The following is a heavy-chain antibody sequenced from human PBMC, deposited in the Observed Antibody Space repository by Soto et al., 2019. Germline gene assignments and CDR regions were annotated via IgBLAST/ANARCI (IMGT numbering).Heavy chain of an antibody. Sequence: QVHLQQWGAGLLKPSETLSLTCAVYDGSSNNYYWSWIRQPPGKGLEWIGEINHSGSTNYNTSLKSRVTISEDTSKKQFSLELRFVTAADTAVYYCARGGLIRGVLYYWGQGTLVTVSS. CDR3: ARGGLIRGVLYY. V-gene: IGHV4-34*01. D-gene: IGHD3-10*01. CDR1: DGSSNNYY. CDR2: INHSGST. J-gene: IGHJ4*02.